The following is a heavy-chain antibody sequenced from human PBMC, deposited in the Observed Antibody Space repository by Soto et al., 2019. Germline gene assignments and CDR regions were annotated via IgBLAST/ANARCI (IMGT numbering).Heavy chain of an antibody. V-gene: IGHV4-59*01. CDR3: ARENYYDSSGYYYFDY. D-gene: IGHD3-22*01. CDR1: GGSISSYY. Sequence: SETLSLTCTVSGGSISSYYWSWIRQPPGKGLEWIGYIYYSGSTNYNPSLKSRVTISVDTSKNQFSLKLSSVTAADTAVYYCARENYYDSSGYYYFDYWGQGTLVTVSS. J-gene: IGHJ4*02. CDR2: IYYSGST.